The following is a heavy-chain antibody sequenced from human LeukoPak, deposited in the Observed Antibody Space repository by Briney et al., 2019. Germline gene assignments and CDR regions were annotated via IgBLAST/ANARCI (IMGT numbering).Heavy chain of an antibody. J-gene: IGHJ4*02. CDR2: ISYDGSNK. CDR3: ARSIGYSSGWYAY. D-gene: IGHD6-19*01. CDR1: GFTFSSYA. V-gene: IGHV3-30*04. Sequence: PGRSLRLSCEASGFTFSSYAMHWVRQAPGKGLEWVAVISYDGSNKYYADSVKGRFTISRDNYKKTLYLQMNSLRTEDTAVYYCARSIGYSSGWYAYWSQATLATVHS.